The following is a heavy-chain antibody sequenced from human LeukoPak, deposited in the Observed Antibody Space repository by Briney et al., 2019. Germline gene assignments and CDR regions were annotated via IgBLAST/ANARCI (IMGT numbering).Heavy chain of an antibody. CDR2: INPNGADT. CDR1: GYPFRDFY. Sequence: SVEVSCKTSGYPFRDFYIHWVRQAPGQGLEWMGWINPNGADTHFPRKFRGRVTMTRDTSLSTIYMELSSLKSDDTAVYYCARSERGYCSRGTCYQNWFDTWGQGTLVTISS. CDR3: ARSERGYCSRGTCYQNWFDT. V-gene: IGHV1-2*02. J-gene: IGHJ5*02. D-gene: IGHD2-15*01.